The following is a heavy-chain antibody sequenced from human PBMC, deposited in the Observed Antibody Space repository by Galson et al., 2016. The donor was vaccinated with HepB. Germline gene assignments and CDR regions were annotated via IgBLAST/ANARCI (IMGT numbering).Heavy chain of an antibody. CDR1: GFTFENYA. V-gene: IGHV3-9*01. CDR2: VSWNSGRT. D-gene: IGHD3-3*01. CDR3: EKHRMIFGVVDSRAFDM. Sequence: SLRLSCAASGFTFENYAMHWVRQAPGKGLEWVSGVSWNSGRTGYADSVRGRFTISRDNAKNSLYLQMNSLRVDDTGFYYCEKHRMIFGVVDSRAFDMWGRGTIVTVSS. J-gene: IGHJ3*02.